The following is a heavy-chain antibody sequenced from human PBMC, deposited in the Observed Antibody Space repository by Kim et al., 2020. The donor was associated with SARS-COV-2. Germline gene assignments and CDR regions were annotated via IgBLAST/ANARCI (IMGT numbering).Heavy chain of an antibody. CDR1: GGSISSSSYY. Sequence: SETLSLTCTVSGGSISSSSYYWGWIRQPPGKGLEWIGSIYYSGSTYYNPSLKSRVTISVDTSKNQFSLKLSSVTAADTAVYYCARGLWQQLATQHWGQGTLVTVSS. D-gene: IGHD6-13*01. CDR3: ARGLWQQLATQH. J-gene: IGHJ1*01. V-gene: IGHV4-39*07. CDR2: IYYSGST.